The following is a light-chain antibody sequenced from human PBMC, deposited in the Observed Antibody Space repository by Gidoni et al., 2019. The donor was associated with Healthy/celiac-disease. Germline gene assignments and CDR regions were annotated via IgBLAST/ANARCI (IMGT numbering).Light chain of an antibody. Sequence: ELVLTPSPATLSLSPGERATLSCSASQSVSIYLAWYQQKPGQVPRIIIYDASNRATGIPARLSGSGSGTDFTLTISSLEPEDFVVYYCQQRSNWPPSLTFGGGTKVEIK. CDR1: QSVSIY. CDR2: DAS. CDR3: QQRSNWPPSLT. J-gene: IGKJ4*01. V-gene: IGKV3-11*01.